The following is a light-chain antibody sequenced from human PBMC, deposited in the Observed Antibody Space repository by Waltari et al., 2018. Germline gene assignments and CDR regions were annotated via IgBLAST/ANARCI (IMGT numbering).Light chain of an antibody. CDR2: DVS. CDR3: SSYTSSSTFDVV. CDR1: SSDVGGYNY. J-gene: IGLJ2*01. V-gene: IGLV2-14*03. Sequence: QSALTQPASVSGSPGQSITISCTGTSSDVGGYNYVSWYQQHPGKAPKLMIYDVSNRPPGVSNRFSGSKSGNTASLTISGLQAEDEADYYCSSYTSSSTFDVVFGGGTKLTVL.